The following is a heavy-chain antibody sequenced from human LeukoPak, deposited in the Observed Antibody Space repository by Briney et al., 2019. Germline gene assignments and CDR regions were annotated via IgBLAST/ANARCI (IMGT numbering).Heavy chain of an antibody. CDR1: GYSFTNYW. Sequence: GESLKISCKGSGYSFTNYWIGWVRQMPGKGLEWMGIIYPGDSDTRYSPSFQGQVTISADKSISTAYLQWSGLKASDTAMYYCAGHWNNVGFDYWGQGTLVTVSS. CDR2: IYPGDSDT. J-gene: IGHJ4*02. CDR3: AGHWNNVGFDY. D-gene: IGHD1/OR15-1a*01. V-gene: IGHV5-51*01.